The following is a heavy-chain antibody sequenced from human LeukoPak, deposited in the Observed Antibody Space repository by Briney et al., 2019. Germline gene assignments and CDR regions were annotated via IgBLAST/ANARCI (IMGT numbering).Heavy chain of an antibody. J-gene: IGHJ4*02. CDR2: INNYGST. D-gene: IGHD5-12*01. CDR1: GFSVSTNY. CDR3: ARDGRNGYEDDY. V-gene: IGHV3-66*01. Sequence: GGSLRLSCDASGFSVSTNYLTWVRQAPGKGLEWVSLINNYGSTYFADSMKGRFTLSRDNAKDSLFLQMNSLRAEDTAVYYCARDGRNGYEDDYWGQGTLVTVSS.